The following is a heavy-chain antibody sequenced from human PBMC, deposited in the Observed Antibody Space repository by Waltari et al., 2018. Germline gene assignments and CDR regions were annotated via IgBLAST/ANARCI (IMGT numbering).Heavy chain of an antibody. J-gene: IGHJ4*02. CDR1: GYTFTGYY. D-gene: IGHD3-22*01. Sequence: QVQLVQSGAEVKKPGASVKVSCKASGYTFTGYYMHWVRPAPGQGLEWMGWINPNSGGTNYAQKFQGWVTMTRDTSISTAYMELSRLRSDDTAVYYCARGADYYDSSARWDYWGQGTLVTVSS. CDR2: INPNSGGT. CDR3: ARGADYYDSSARWDY. V-gene: IGHV1-2*04.